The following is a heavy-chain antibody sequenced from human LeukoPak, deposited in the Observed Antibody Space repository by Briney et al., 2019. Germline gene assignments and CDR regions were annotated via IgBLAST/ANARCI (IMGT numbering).Heavy chain of an antibody. Sequence: ASVKVSCKASGYTFTGYYMHWVRQAPGQGLEWMGWINPNSGGTNYAQKFQGRVTMTRDTSISTAYMELSRLRSDDTAVYYCARELGLWFGAHYYYMDVWGKGTTVTISS. CDR3: ARELGLWFGAHYYYMDV. V-gene: IGHV1-2*02. CDR1: GYTFTGYY. CDR2: INPNSGGT. J-gene: IGHJ6*03. D-gene: IGHD3-10*01.